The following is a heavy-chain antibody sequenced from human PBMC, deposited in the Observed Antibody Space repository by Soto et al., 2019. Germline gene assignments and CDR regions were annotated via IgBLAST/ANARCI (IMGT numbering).Heavy chain of an antibody. J-gene: IGHJ4*02. Sequence: SETLSLTCTVSGGSISSYYWSWIRQPPGKGLEWIGYTYYSGSTNYNPSLKSRVTISVDTSKNQFSLKLSSVTAADTAVYYCARRWLVNYDFWSGYFDYWGQGTLVTVSS. CDR3: ARRWLVNYDFWSGYFDY. D-gene: IGHD3-3*01. CDR1: GGSISSYY. CDR2: TYYSGST. V-gene: IGHV4-59*08.